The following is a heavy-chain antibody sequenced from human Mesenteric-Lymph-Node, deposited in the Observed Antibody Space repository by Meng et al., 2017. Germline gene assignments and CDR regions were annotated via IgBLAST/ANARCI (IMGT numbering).Heavy chain of an antibody. CDR3: ARIAGSSEVDY. CDR1: GYTFTGYY. D-gene: IGHD1-1*01. J-gene: IGHJ4*02. CDR2: INPNNGDT. V-gene: IGHV1-2*06. Sequence: ASVKVSCKSSGYTFTGYYMHWVRQAPGQGLEWMGRINPNNGDTKYGQNFQGRVTVTRDTSISTAYMELSRLRSDDTAVYYCARIAGSSEVDYWGQGTLVTVSS.